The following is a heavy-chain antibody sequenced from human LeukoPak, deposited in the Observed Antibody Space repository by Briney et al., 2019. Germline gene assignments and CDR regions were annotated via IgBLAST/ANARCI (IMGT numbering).Heavy chain of an antibody. J-gene: IGHJ4*02. Sequence: ASVKVSCKVSGYTLTELSMHWVRQAPGKGLEWMGGFDPEDGETIYAQKFQGRVTMTKDTSTDTAYMELSSLRSEDTAVYYCATDIDSSGYYYFDYWGQGTLVTVSS. CDR3: ATDIDSSGYYYFDY. D-gene: IGHD3-22*01. CDR1: GYTLTELS. CDR2: FDPEDGET. V-gene: IGHV1-24*01.